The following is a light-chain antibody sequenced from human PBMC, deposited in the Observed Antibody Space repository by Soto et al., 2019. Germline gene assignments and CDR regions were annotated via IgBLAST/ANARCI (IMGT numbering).Light chain of an antibody. CDR3: QQYDDWPLT. V-gene: IGKV3-15*01. J-gene: IGKJ4*01. CDR1: QSVSSN. Sequence: EIVMTQSPATLSVSPGERATLSCGASQSVSSNLAWSQQKPGQAPKLLLYNPSTRATGIPARFSGSGSGTEFTLTISSLQSEDFAIYYCQQYDDWPLTFGGGTKVEIK. CDR2: NPS.